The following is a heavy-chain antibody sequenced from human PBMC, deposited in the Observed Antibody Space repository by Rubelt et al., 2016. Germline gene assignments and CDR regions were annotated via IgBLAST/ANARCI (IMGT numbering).Heavy chain of an antibody. V-gene: IGHV4-59*01. CDR1: GGSISTYY. J-gene: IGHJ4*02. CDR3: AGSGYSSGWYDY. CDR2: VQYSVTT. Sequence: QVQLQESGPGLVKPSETLSLTCVVSGGSISTYYWSWIRQSPGKGLEWIGYVQYSVTTKYNPSLKGRVTIAVDTAQKQFSLMLMFGTAADTAVYFCAGSGYSSGWYDYWGQGTLVTVSS. D-gene: IGHD6-19*01.